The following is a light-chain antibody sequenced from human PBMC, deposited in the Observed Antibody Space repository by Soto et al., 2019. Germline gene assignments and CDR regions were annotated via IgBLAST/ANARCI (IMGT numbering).Light chain of an antibody. V-gene: IGLV1-40*01. CDR2: GNS. Sequence: QSVLTQPPSVSGAPGQRVTISCTGSSSNIGAGYDVHWYQQLPGTAPKLLIYGNSNRPSGVPDRFSGSKSGTSASLAITGLQAEDEADYYCQSYDCSLSVWVFVGGTKLTVL. CDR1: SSNIGAGYD. CDR3: QSYDCSLSVWV. J-gene: IGLJ3*02.